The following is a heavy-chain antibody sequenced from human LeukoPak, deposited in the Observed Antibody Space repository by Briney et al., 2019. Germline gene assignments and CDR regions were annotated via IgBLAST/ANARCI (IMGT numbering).Heavy chain of an antibody. D-gene: IGHD6-13*01. CDR2: ISSSSSYI. J-gene: IGHJ5*02. Sequence: GGSLRLSCAASGFTFSSYSMNWVRQAPGKGLEWVSSISSSSSYIYYADSVKGRFTISRDNAKNSLYLQMNSLRAEDTAVYYCARDQKAPRGIAAAGIQPWGQGTLATVSS. V-gene: IGHV3-21*01. CDR1: GFTFSSYS. CDR3: ARDQKAPRGIAAAGIQP.